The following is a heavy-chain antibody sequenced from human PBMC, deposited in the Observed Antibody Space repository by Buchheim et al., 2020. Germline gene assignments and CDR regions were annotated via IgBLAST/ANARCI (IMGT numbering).Heavy chain of an antibody. V-gene: IGHV1-46*03. Sequence: QVQLVQSGAEVKKPGASVKVSCKASGYTFTSYYMHWVRQAPGQGLEWMGIINPSGGSTSYAQKFQGRVTMTRDTSTSTVYMELSSLGSEDTAVDYCARDSGPRYYYYGMDVWGQGTT. J-gene: IGHJ6*02. CDR3: ARDSGPRYYYYGMDV. D-gene: IGHD6-19*01. CDR2: INPSGGST. CDR1: GYTFTSYY.